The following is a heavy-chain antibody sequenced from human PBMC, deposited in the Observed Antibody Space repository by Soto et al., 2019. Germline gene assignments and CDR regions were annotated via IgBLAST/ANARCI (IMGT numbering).Heavy chain of an antibody. CDR1: GFTFSTYT. CDR3: ARWSYLDY. Sequence: GGSLRLSCAASGFTFSTYTMNWVRRASGKGLEWVSSITPTSTFIYYADSVRGRFSISRDTSQSTLYLQMNSLRADDTAMYYCARWSYLDYWGQGTRVTVSS. V-gene: IGHV3-21*04. CDR2: ITPTSTFI. J-gene: IGHJ4*02. D-gene: IGHD3-3*01.